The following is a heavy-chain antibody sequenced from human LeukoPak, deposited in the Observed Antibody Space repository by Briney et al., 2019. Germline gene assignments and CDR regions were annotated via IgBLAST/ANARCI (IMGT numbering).Heavy chain of an antibody. CDR3: ALGTINKDYYFGMDV. D-gene: IGHD2-8*01. J-gene: IGHJ6*02. Sequence: GGSLRLSCAASGFTFSDYYMTWLRQAPGKGLEWLSYISNSGSTVFYADSVKGRFTVSRDNAKRSLYLQIESLRDDDTAVYHCALGTINKDYYFGMDVWGQGTTVTVSS. CDR2: ISNSGSTV. CDR1: GFTFSDYY. V-gene: IGHV3-11*01.